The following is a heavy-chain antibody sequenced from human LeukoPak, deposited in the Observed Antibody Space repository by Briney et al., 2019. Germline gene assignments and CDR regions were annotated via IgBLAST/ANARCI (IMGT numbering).Heavy chain of an antibody. D-gene: IGHD3-10*01. Sequence: PGGSLRLSCAASGFTFSDYYMSWVRQAPGKGLEWISYISGSGTPMSYADSVKGRFTISRDNAKNSLYLQMNSLRAEDTAVYYCARGGYPRFGGMDVWGKGTTVTVSS. CDR1: GFTFSDYY. CDR2: ISGSGTPM. CDR3: ARGGYPRFGGMDV. V-gene: IGHV3-11*04. J-gene: IGHJ6*03.